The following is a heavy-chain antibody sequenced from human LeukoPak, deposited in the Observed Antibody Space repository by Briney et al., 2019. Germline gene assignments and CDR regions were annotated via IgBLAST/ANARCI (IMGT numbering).Heavy chain of an antibody. CDR2: IRGGGGSA. CDR1: GFTFSAYA. Sequence: GGSLRLSCTASGFTFSAYAMMWVRQAPGKGPEWVSAIRGGGGSAFYAASVKGRFTISRDTTKYTLFLQMNSLRAEDTAVYYCARDPNGDYIGAFDMWGPGTMVTVSS. J-gene: IGHJ3*02. D-gene: IGHD4-17*01. V-gene: IGHV3-23*01. CDR3: ARDPNGDYIGAFDM.